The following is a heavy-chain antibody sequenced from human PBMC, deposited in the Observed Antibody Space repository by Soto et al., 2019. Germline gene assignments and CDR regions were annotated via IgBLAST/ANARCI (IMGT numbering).Heavy chain of an antibody. D-gene: IGHD6-19*01. V-gene: IGHV5-10-1*01. Sequence: ESLKISCKGSGYSFTSYWISWVRQMPGKGLEWMGRIDPSDSYTNYSPSFQGHVTISADKSISTAYLQWSSLKASDTAMYYCARPSSGWYRDYYGMDVWGQGTTVTVSS. CDR3: ARPSSGWYRDYYGMDV. CDR2: IDPSDSYT. CDR1: GYSFTSYW. J-gene: IGHJ6*02.